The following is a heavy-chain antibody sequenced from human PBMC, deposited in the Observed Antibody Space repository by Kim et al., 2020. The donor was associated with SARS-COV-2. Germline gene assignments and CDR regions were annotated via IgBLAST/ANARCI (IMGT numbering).Heavy chain of an antibody. CDR2: VSSNSGTI. V-gene: IGHV3-48*02. Sequence: GSLRLSCAASGFSFSDYSMNWVRQAPGRGLEWVSYVSSNSGTIYYADSVKGRFTISRDNAKNSLYLQMNSLRDEDTAVYYCARDRNSITLVRGVMRDYWGQGTLVTVSS. D-gene: IGHD3-10*01. CDR3: ARDRNSITLVRGVMRDY. J-gene: IGHJ4*02. CDR1: GFSFSDYS.